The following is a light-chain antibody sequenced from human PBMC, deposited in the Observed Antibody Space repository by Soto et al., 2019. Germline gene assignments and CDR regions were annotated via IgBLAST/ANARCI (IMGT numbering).Light chain of an antibody. CDR3: QQANSFPLT. V-gene: IGKV1-12*01. J-gene: IGKJ4*01. CDR2: AAS. CDR1: QGISNW. Sequence: DIQMTQSPSSVSASVGDRVTITCRASQGISNWLAWYQQKPGKAPKLLIYAASSLQSGVPSRFSGSGFGTDFTLTISSLQPEDFATYYCQQANSFPLTFGGGTQLDIK.